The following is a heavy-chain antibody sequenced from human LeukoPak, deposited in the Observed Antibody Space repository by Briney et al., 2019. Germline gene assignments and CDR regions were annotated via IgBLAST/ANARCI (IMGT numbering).Heavy chain of an antibody. Sequence: GESLKISFKGSEYSFSSYWIAWVRQMPGKGLEWMGMIYPGDSNPRYGPSFQGQVTISADKSINTAYLQWSSLKASDTAIYYCVRHDKWPQYFFDYWGQGTLVTVSS. CDR1: EYSFSSYW. J-gene: IGHJ4*02. D-gene: IGHD5-24*01. CDR2: IYPGDSNP. V-gene: IGHV5-51*01. CDR3: VRHDKWPQYFFDY.